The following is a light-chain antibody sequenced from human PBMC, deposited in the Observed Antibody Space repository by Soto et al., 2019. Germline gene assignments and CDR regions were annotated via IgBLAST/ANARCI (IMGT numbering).Light chain of an antibody. CDR1: SSDVGGYKY. CDR3: SSYAGSNNLV. CDR2: EVN. J-gene: IGLJ2*01. V-gene: IGLV2-8*01. Sequence: QSALTQPPSASGSPGQSVTISCTGTSSDVGGYKYVSWYQQHPGKAPKLIIYEVNKRPSGVPDLFSGSKSGNTASLTVSRLQAEDEADYYCSSYAGSNNLVFGGGTQLTVL.